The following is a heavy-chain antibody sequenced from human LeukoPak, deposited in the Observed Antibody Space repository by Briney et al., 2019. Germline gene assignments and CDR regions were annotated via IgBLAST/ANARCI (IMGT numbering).Heavy chain of an antibody. J-gene: IGHJ4*02. D-gene: IGHD2-2*01. CDR3: AKQDRCSSTSCYSGY. CDR2: ISGSGGST. V-gene: IGHV3-23*01. CDR1: GFMFSSYT. Sequence: GESLRLSCVASGFMFSSYTVAWVRQAPGKGLEWVSAISGSGGSTYYADSVKGRFTISRDNSKNTLYLQMNSLRAEDTAVYYCAKQDRCSSTSCYSGYWGQGTLVTVSS.